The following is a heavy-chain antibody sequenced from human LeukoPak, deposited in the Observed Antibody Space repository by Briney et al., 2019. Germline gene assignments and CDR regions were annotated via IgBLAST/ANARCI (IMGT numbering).Heavy chain of an antibody. CDR1: GGSISSYY. D-gene: IGHD3-22*01. V-gene: IGHV4-59*01. Sequence: PSETLSLTCTVSGGSISSYYWSWIRQPPGKGLEWIGYIYYSGSTNYTPSLKSRVTISVDTSKNQFSLKLSSVTAADTAVYYCARDLWGYRDSSGYDAFDIWGQGTMVTVSS. CDR2: IYYSGST. CDR3: ARDLWGYRDSSGYDAFDI. J-gene: IGHJ3*02.